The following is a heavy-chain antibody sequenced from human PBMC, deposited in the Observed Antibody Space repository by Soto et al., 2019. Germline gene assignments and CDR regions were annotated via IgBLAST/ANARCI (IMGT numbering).Heavy chain of an antibody. CDR2: MNPNSGNT. CDR1: GYTFTSYD. CDR3: ARGLRSGRYYSGLLDY. Sequence: QVQLVQSGAEVKKPGASVKVSCKASGYTFTSYDINWVRQATGQGLEWMGWMNPNSGNTGYAQKFQGRVAMTRNTPISTAYMELSSLRSDDTAVYYCARGLRSGRYYSGLLDYWGQGTLVTVSS. J-gene: IGHJ4*02. D-gene: IGHD1-26*01. V-gene: IGHV1-8*01.